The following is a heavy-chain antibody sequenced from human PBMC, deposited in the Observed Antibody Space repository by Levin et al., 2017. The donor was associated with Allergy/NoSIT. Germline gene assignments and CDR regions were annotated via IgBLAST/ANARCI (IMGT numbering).Heavy chain of an antibody. CDR2: ISGSGGST. J-gene: IGHJ4*02. V-gene: IGHV3-23*01. CDR3: AKAPYNWNYAALVY. Sequence: ETLSLTCAASGFTFSSYAMSWVRQAPGKGLEWVSAISGSGGSTYYADSVKGRFTISRDNSKNTLYLQMNSLRAEDTAVYYCAKAPYNWNYAALVYWGQGTLVTVSS. CDR1: GFTFSSYA. D-gene: IGHD1-7*01.